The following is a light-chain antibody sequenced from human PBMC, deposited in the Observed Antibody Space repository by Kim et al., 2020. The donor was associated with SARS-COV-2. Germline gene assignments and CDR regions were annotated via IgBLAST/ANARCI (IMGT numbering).Light chain of an antibody. CDR2: DAA. CDR3: QQRGNWPPALT. Sequence: PGESATLSGRASQNVDISLAWYQQTPGRAPRLLIYDAAIRAAGIPDRFSASGSGTDFTLTIGSLAPEDFAVYYCQQRGNWPPALTFGGGTKVDIK. CDR1: QNVDIS. J-gene: IGKJ4*01. V-gene: IGKV3-11*01.